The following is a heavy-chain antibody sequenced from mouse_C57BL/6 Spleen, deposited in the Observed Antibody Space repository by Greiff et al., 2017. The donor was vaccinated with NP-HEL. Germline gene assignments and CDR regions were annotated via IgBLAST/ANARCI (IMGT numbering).Heavy chain of an antibody. V-gene: IGHV1-55*01. D-gene: IGHD2-3*01. J-gene: IGHJ3*01. CDR2: IYPGSGST. Sequence: VQLQQPGAELVKPGASVKMFCKASGYTFTSYWITWVKQRPGQGLEWIGDIYPGSGSTNYNEKFKSKATLTVDTSSSTAYMQLSSLTSEDSAVYYCARRGGDGYPAWFAYWGQGTLVTVSA. CDR1: GYTFTSYW. CDR3: ARRGGDGYPAWFAY.